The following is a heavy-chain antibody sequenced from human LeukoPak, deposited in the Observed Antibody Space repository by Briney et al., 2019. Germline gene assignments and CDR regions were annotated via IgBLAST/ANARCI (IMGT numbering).Heavy chain of an antibody. J-gene: IGHJ4*02. V-gene: IGHV4-59*01. CDR2: IYYSGST. D-gene: IGHD3-10*01. CDR1: GGSISSYY. CDR3: ARANGSGTFYPADY. Sequence: PSETLSLTCTVSGGSISSYYWSWIRQPPGKGLEWIGYIYYSGSTNYNPSLKSRVTISVDTSKNQFSLKLTSVTAADTAVYYCARANGSGTFYPADYWGQGTLVTVSS.